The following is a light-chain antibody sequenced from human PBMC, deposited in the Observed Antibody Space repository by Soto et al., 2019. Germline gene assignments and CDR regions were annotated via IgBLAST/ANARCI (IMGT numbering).Light chain of an antibody. CDR2: EVS. CDR3: SSFAGSNEMV. V-gene: IGLV2-8*01. Sequence: QSALTPPPSASGSPGQSVTISCTGTSSDVGGYNYVSWYQQHPGKAPKVMIYEVSKRPSGVPDRFSGSKSGNTASLTVSGLQAEDEADYYCSSFAGSNEMVFGGGTKLTV. J-gene: IGLJ2*01. CDR1: SSDVGGYNY.